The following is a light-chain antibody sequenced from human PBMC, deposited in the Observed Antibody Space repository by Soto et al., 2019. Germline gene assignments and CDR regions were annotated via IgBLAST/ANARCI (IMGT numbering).Light chain of an antibody. V-gene: IGLV2-14*01. CDR3: TSYASSAARV. J-gene: IGLJ1*01. Sequence: QSVLTQPASVSGSPGQSITISCTGTISDVGGYKYVSWYQQHPGKAPKLLIFEVNNRPSGGSNRFSGSKSGNTASLTLSGRQAEDEADYYCTSYASSAARVFGTGTKLTVL. CDR2: EVN. CDR1: ISDVGGYKY.